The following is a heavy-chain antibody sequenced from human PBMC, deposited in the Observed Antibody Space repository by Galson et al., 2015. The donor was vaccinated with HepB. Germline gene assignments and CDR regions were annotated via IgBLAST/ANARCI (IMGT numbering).Heavy chain of an antibody. J-gene: IGHJ4*02. V-gene: IGHV3-64D*09. Sequence: SLRLSCAASGFTFSVHGMHWVRQPPGKALEFVAAISRTGGSTYYADSVKGRFIVSRDNSKDTLYLQMSSLTTEDTAVYYCVKDLVIIPAGPSLWGQGALVTVSS. CDR3: VKDLVIIPAGPSL. CDR1: GFTFSVHG. CDR2: ISRTGGST. D-gene: IGHD3-3*01.